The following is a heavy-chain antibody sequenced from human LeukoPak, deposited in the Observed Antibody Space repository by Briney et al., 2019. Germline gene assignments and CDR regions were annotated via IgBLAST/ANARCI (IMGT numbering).Heavy chain of an antibody. CDR1: GGSISSYY. CDR3: ARTMVRGVINYFDY. Sequence: SETLFLTCTVSGGSISSYYWSWIRQPPGKGLEWIGYIYYSGSTNYNPSLKSRVTISVDTSKNQFSLKLSSVTAADTAVYYCARTMVRGVINYFDYWGQGTLVTVSS. V-gene: IGHV4-59*01. D-gene: IGHD3-10*01. CDR2: IYYSGST. J-gene: IGHJ4*02.